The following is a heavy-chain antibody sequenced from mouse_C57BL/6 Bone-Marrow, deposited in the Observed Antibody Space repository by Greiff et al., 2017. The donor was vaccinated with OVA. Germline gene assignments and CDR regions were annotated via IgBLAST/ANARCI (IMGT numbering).Heavy chain of an antibody. CDR1: EYEFPSHD. V-gene: IGHV5-2*01. Sequence: EVMLVESGGGLVQPGESLKLSCESNEYEFPSHDMSWVRKTPEKRLELVAAINSDGGSTYYPDTMERRFIISRDNTKKTLYLQMSSLRSEDTALYYCASGATVVATEDYFDYWGQGTTLTVSS. J-gene: IGHJ2*01. CDR3: ASGATVVATEDYFDY. D-gene: IGHD1-1*01. CDR2: INSDGGST.